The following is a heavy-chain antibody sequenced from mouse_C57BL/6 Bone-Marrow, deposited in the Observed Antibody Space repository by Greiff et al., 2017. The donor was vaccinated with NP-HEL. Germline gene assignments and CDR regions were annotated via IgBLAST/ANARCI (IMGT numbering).Heavy chain of an antibody. CDR3: ARSIYYYGSSGYFDV. CDR1: GYTFTSYW. D-gene: IGHD1-1*01. J-gene: IGHJ1*03. Sequence: QVQLQQPGAELVMPGASVKLSCKASGYTFTSYWMHWVKQRPGQGLEWIGEIDPSDSYTNYIQKFKGKSTLTVDKSSSTAYMQLSSLTSEDSAVYYCARSIYYYGSSGYFDVGGTGTTVTVSS. CDR2: IDPSDSYT. V-gene: IGHV1-69*01.